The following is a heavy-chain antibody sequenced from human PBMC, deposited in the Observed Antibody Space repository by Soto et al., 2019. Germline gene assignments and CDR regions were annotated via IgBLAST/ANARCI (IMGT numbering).Heavy chain of an antibody. Sequence: ASVKVSCKASGYTFTSYYMHWVRQAPGQGLEWMGIINPSGGSTSYAQKFQGRVTMTRDTSTSTVYMELSSLRSEDTAVYYCARLRITMVRGVTRNTLDEGYYYYYGMDVWGQGTKVTVSS. CDR2: INPSGGST. J-gene: IGHJ6*02. CDR1: GYTFTSYY. CDR3: ARLRITMVRGVTRNTLDEGYYYYYGMDV. D-gene: IGHD3-10*01. V-gene: IGHV1-46*01.